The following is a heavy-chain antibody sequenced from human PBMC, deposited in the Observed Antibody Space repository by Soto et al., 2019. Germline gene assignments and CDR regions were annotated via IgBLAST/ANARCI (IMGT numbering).Heavy chain of an antibody. Sequence: GGSLRLSCSASGFTFSSYAMHWVRQAPGKGLEYVSAISSDGGSTYYADSVKGRFTISRDNSKNTLYLQMSSLRAEDTAVYYCVKGISSWYYADHFLDYWGQGTLVTVSS. CDR1: GFTFSSYA. V-gene: IGHV3-64D*06. CDR3: VKGISSWYYADHFLDY. J-gene: IGHJ4*02. CDR2: ISSDGGST. D-gene: IGHD6-13*01.